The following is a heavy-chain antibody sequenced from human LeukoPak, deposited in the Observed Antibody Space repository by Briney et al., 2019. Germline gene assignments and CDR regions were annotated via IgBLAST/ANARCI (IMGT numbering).Heavy chain of an antibody. D-gene: IGHD1-7*01. CDR3: ARHTENYHDAFNI. J-gene: IGHJ3*02. V-gene: IGHV5-51*01. CDR2: IYPGDSDT. Sequence: GESLKISCKGSGYSFTTYWIGWVRQMPGKGLEWMGIIYPGDSDTRYSPSFQGQVTFSADKSISTAYLQWSSLKASDTAMYYCARHTENYHDAFNIWGQGTMVTVSS. CDR1: GYSFTTYW.